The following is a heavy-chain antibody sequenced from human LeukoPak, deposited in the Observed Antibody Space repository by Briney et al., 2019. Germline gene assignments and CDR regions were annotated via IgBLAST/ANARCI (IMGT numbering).Heavy chain of an antibody. CDR1: GGSISSGGYY. CDR2: IYNSGST. J-gene: IGHJ5*02. V-gene: IGHV4-31*03. CDR3: ARAASRIGGRFDP. Sequence: SETLSLTCTVSGGSISSGGYYWSWIRQHPGKGLEWIGYIYNSGSTYYNPSLKSRVTMSVDTSKNRFSLKLTSVTVADTAVYYCARAASRIGGRFDPWGQGTLVTVSS. D-gene: IGHD2-15*01.